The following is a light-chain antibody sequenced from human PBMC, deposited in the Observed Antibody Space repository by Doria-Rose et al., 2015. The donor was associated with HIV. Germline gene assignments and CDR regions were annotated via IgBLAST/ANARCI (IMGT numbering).Light chain of an antibody. CDR1: QTVYSTY. CDR2: DAT. V-gene: IGKV3-20*01. CDR3: QQYSTSPET. Sequence: TQSPGTLSLSPGERFTLSCRAIQTVYSTYLAWYQHKPGQAPRLLIYDATRRATGIPDRFSGSGSGRDFTLTISRLEPEDFAVYYCQQYSTSPETFGQGTKVQF. J-gene: IGKJ1*01.